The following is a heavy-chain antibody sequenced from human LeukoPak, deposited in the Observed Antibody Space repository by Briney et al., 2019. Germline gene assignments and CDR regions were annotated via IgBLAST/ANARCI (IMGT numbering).Heavy chain of an antibody. V-gene: IGHV4-39*02. CDR1: GGSISSSSYY. J-gene: IGHJ6*02. CDR3: AGEYQPLFLPYYYYGMDV. CDR2: IYYSGST. D-gene: IGHD2-2*01. Sequence: PSETLSLTCTVSGGSISSSSYYWGWIRQPPGKGLEWIGSIYYSGSTYYNPSLKSRVTISVDASKNQFSLKLSSVTAADTAVYYCAGEYQPLFLPYYYYGMDVWGQGTTVTVSS.